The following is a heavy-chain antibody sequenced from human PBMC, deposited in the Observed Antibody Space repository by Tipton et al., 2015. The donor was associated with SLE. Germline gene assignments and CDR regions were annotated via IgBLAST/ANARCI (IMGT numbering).Heavy chain of an antibody. CDR3: ARRDQGIAVTGTINWFDP. Sequence: GLVKPSETLSLTCTVSGGSINSYYWSWIRQPPGKGLEWIGYIHSSGSTNYNSSLESRVTISIDTSRNQFSLKLTSVTAADTAVYYCARRDQGIAVTGTINWFDPWGQGTLVTVSS. D-gene: IGHD6-13*01. V-gene: IGHV4-59*01. J-gene: IGHJ5*02. CDR1: GGSINSYY. CDR2: IHSSGST.